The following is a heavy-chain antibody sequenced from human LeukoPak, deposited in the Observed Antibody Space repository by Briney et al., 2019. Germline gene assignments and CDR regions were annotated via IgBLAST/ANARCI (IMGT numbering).Heavy chain of an antibody. CDR3: AKAVLTGQEPY. J-gene: IGHJ4*02. D-gene: IGHD1-20*01. CDR1: GFTFDDYA. Sequence: GGSLRLSCAASGFTFDDYAMHWVRHAPGKGLEWVSGISWNSGSIGYADSVKGRFTISRDNAKNSLYLQMNSLRAEDTAVYYCAKAVLTGQEPYWGQGTLVTVSS. CDR2: ISWNSGSI. V-gene: IGHV3-9*01.